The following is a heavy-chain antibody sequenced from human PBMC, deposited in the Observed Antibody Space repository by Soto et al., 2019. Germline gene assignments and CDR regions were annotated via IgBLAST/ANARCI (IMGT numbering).Heavy chain of an antibody. CDR1: GGSISSSSYY. CDR3: ASLNLYFDY. V-gene: IGHV4-39*01. Sequence: SETLSLTCTVSGGSISSSSYYWGWIRQPPGKGLEWFGSIYYSGSTYYNPSLKSRVTISVDTSKNQFSLKLSSVTAADTAVYYCASLNLYFDYWGQGTLVTVSS. CDR2: IYYSGST. J-gene: IGHJ4*02.